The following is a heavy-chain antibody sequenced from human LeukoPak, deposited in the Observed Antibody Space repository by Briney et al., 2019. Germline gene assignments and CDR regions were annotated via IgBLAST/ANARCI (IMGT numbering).Heavy chain of an antibody. CDR3: AGLDDILTGYSSDY. V-gene: IGHV4-39*01. D-gene: IGHD3-9*01. CDR1: GGSISSSSYY. CDR2: IYYSGST. Sequence: PSETLSLTCTVSGGSISSSSYYWGWIRQPPGKGLEWIGSIYYSGSTYYNPSLKSRVTISVDTSKNQFSLKLSFVTAADTAVYYCAGLDDILTGYSSDYWGQGTLVTVSS. J-gene: IGHJ4*02.